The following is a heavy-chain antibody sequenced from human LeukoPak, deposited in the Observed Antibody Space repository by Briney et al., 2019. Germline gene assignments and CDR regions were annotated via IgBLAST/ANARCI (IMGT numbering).Heavy chain of an antibody. CDR3: ARDWYHAFDF. Sequence: GVSLRLSCAASGFTFTNTWMNWVRQAPGKGLEWVGRIKSKSGGGTTDYAAPVKGRFSISRDDSKNTLYLQMNSLKTEDTAVYYCARDWYHAFDFWGQGTMVTVSS. V-gene: IGHV3-15*07. CDR2: IKSKSGGGTT. D-gene: IGHD3-9*01. CDR1: GFTFTNTW. J-gene: IGHJ3*01.